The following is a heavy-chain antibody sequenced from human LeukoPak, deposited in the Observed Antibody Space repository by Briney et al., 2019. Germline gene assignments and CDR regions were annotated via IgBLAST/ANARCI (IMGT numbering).Heavy chain of an antibody. CDR1: GFTFSAYW. CDR2: INGDGSEK. J-gene: IGHJ4*02. CDR3: ARGGFGYVYFDY. V-gene: IGHV3-7*01. Sequence: PGGSLRLSCAASGFTFSAYWMSWVRQAPGKGLEWVAHINGDGSEKYSVDSVKGRFTISRDNAKSSLYLQMNSLRAEDTALYYCARGGFGYVYFDYWGQGSLVTVSS. D-gene: IGHD2-8*01.